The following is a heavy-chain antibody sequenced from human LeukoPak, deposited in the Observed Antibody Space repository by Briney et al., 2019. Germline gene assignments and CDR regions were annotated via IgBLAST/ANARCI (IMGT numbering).Heavy chain of an antibody. D-gene: IGHD3-22*01. CDR3: ARASYDSSGYLAWEHAFDI. Sequence: SETLSLTCTVSGGSISSYYWSWIRQPPGKGLEWFGYIYYSGSTNYNPSLKSRVTISVDTSKNQFSLKLSSVTAADTAVYYCARASYDSSGYLAWEHAFDIWGQGTMVTVSS. J-gene: IGHJ3*02. V-gene: IGHV4-59*01. CDR2: IYYSGST. CDR1: GGSISSYY.